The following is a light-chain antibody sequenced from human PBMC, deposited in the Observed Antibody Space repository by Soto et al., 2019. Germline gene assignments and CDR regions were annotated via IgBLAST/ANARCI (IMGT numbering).Light chain of an antibody. J-gene: IGKJ1*01. Sequence: DIEMTQSPSILSASVGDGVTITCRASQTIRRWLAWYQQRPGKAPKVLIYDASTLESGVPARFSGSGSETEFTLTISSLQPEDSATYYCQHYNSDPWTFGQGTKVEIK. CDR1: QTIRRW. CDR3: QHYNSDPWT. CDR2: DAS. V-gene: IGKV1-5*01.